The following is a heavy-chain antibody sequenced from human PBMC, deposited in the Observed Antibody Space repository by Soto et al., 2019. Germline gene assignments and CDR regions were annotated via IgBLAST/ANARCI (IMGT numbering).Heavy chain of an antibody. CDR2: IYYSGST. V-gene: IGHV4-59*01. D-gene: IGHD5-12*01. Sequence: PSETLSLTCTVSGGSISSYYWSWIRQPPGKGLEWIGYIYYSGSTNYNPSLKSRVTISVDTSKNQFSLKLSSVTAADTAVYYCARGRDVATLFRGIDYWGQGTLVTVSS. CDR3: ARGRDVATLFRGIDY. CDR1: GGSISSYY. J-gene: IGHJ4*02.